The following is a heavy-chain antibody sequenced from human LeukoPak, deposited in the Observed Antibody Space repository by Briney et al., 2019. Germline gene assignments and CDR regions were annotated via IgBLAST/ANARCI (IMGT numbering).Heavy chain of an antibody. Sequence: GGSLRLSCAASGFTSSSYAMSWVRQAPGKGLEWVSGISGSVVSTYYADSVKGRFTISRDNSKNTLYLQMNSLRAEDTAVYYCAKRSGYCSGGSCYSSPGYYFDYWGQGTLVTVSS. D-gene: IGHD2-15*01. CDR2: ISGSVVST. CDR3: AKRSGYCSGGSCYSSPGYYFDY. CDR1: GFTSSSYA. V-gene: IGHV3-23*01. J-gene: IGHJ4*02.